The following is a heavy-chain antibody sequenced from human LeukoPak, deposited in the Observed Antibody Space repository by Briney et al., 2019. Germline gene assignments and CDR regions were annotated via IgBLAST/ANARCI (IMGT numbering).Heavy chain of an antibody. D-gene: IGHD6-6*01. CDR1: GGTFSSYA. V-gene: IGHV1-69*05. J-gene: IGHJ5*02. Sequence: GASVKVSCKASGGTFSSYAIRWVRQAPGQGLEWMGGIIPIFGTANYAQKFQGRVTITTDESTSTAYMELSSLRSEDTAVYYCARAAIAARPPNWFDPWGQGTLVTVSS. CDR2: IIPIFGTA. CDR3: ARAAIAARPPNWFDP.